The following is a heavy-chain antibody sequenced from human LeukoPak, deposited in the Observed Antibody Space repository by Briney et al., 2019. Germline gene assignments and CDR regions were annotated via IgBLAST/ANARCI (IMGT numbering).Heavy chain of an antibody. Sequence: SETVSLTCSGTGSTLSDYHCGRSRQPAGKGLEWIGRIYSSGSTDYNPSLKSRVTMSVDTCKNQFSLKLSSVTAADTAVYYSASYTSFGAYLVSSGQGNLVTVSS. V-gene: IGHV4-4*07. CDR3: ASYTSFGAYLVS. CDR1: GSTLSDYH. D-gene: IGHD3-16*01. J-gene: IGHJ4*02. CDR2: IYSSGST.